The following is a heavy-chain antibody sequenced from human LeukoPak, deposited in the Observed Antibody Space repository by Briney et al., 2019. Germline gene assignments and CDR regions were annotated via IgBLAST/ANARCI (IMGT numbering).Heavy chain of an antibody. V-gene: IGHV3-23*01. D-gene: IGHD2-15*01. Sequence: GGSLRLSCAASGFTFSSYAMSWVRQAPGKGLEWVSAISGSGGSTYYADSVKGRFTIPIDNSKNTLYLQMNSLRAEGTAVYYCAKGGTGYCSGGSCYSGNYFDYWGQGTLVTVSS. CDR2: ISGSGGST. J-gene: IGHJ4*02. CDR1: GFTFSSYA. CDR3: AKGGTGYCSGGSCYSGNYFDY.